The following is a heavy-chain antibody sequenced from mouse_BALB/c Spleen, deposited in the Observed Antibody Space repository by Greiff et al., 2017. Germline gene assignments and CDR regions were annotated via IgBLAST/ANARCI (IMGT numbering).Heavy chain of an antibody. CDR1: GFTFSDYY. CDR3: ARDQEYGNYAFAY. V-gene: IGHV5-4*02. J-gene: IGHJ3*01. CDR2: ISDGGSYT. Sequence: EVKLMESGGGLVKPGGSLKLSCAASGFTFSDYYMYWVRQTPEKRLEWVATISDGGSYTYYPDSVKGRFTISRDNAKNNLYLQMSSLKSEDTAMYYCARDQEYGNYAFAYWGQGTLVTVSA. D-gene: IGHD2-10*02.